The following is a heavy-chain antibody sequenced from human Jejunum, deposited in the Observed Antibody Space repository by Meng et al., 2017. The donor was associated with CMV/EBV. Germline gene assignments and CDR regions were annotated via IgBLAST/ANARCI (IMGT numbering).Heavy chain of an antibody. D-gene: IGHD1-1*01. CDR3: ARGWGTTSPFDS. CDR2: IDYSGTT. J-gene: IGHJ4*02. V-gene: IGHV4-59*01. CDR1: GGSISSYY. Sequence: NVSGGSISSYYWNWIRQSPGKGLEWIGNIDYSGTTKYNPSLKNRVTISVDTSKRQFSLTLTSATAVDTAMYYCARGWGTTSPFDSWGQGKLVTVSS.